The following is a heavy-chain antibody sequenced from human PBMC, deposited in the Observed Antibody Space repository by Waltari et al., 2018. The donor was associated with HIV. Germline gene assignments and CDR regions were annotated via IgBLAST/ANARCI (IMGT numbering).Heavy chain of an antibody. J-gene: IGHJ5*02. CDR3: ARKNAYYYDSSGYYWVDP. CDR1: GYSISSGYY. CDR2: IYHSGST. D-gene: IGHD3-22*01. V-gene: IGHV4-38-2*02. Sequence: QVQLQESGPGLVKPSETLSLTCTVSGYSISSGYYWGWIRQPPGKGLEWIGSIYHSGSTYYNPSLKSRVTISVDTSKNQFSLKLSSVTAADTAVYYCARKNAYYYDSSGYYWVDPWGQGTLVTVSS.